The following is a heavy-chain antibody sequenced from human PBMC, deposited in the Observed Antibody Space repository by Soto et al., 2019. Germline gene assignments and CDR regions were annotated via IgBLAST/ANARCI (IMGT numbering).Heavy chain of an antibody. CDR2: IYYSGST. Sequence: PLEILSLTCTVSGGSIISYYWSWIRQPPGKGLEWIGSIYYSGSTYYNPSLKSRVTISVDTSKNQFSLKLSSVTAADTAVYYCARRGSGSYSDYWGQGTLVTVSS. CDR3: ARRGSGSYSDY. V-gene: IGHV4-59*05. CDR1: GGSIISYY. D-gene: IGHD3-10*01. J-gene: IGHJ4*02.